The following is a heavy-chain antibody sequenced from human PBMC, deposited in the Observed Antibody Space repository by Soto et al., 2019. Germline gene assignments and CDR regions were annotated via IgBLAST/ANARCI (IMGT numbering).Heavy chain of an antibody. V-gene: IGHV3-48*03. CDR1: GFIFSRYE. CDR2: INTRGNII. Sequence: EVQLVECGGGLVQPGGSLRLSCAASGFIFSRYEMNWVRQAPGKGLEWVSYINTRGNIIHYADSVKGRFTISRDNAENSLYLQMNSLRAEDTAVYYCARDIDYYDSSGYQDYWGQGSLVTVSS. D-gene: IGHD3-22*01. CDR3: ARDIDYYDSSGYQDY. J-gene: IGHJ4*02.